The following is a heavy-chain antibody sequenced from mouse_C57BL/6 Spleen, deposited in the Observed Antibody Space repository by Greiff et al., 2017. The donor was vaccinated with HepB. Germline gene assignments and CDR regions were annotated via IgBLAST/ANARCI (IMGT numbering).Heavy chain of an antibody. CDR3: AREYRSNYMAWFAY. CDR2: ISSGSSTI. V-gene: IGHV5-17*01. J-gene: IGHJ3*01. Sequence: EVKLMESGGGLVKPGGSLKLSCAASGFTFSDYGMHWVRQAPEKGLEWVAYISSGSSTIYYADTVKGRFTISRDNAKNTLFLQMTSLRSEDTAMYYCAREYRSNYMAWFAYWGQGTLVTVSA. D-gene: IGHD2-5*01. CDR1: GFTFSDYG.